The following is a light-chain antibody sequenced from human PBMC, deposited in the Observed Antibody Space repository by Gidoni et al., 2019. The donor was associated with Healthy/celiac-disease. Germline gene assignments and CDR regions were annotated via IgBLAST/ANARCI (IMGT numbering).Light chain of an antibody. CDR3: QQSYSTRIFT. J-gene: IGKJ3*01. CDR1: QSISSY. V-gene: IGKV1-39*01. CDR2: AAS. Sequence: DIQMTQSPSSLSASVGDRVTITCRASQSISSYLNWYQQKPGKAPKLLIYAASSLQSGVPSRFSGSGSGTDCTLTISSMQPEDFATYYCQQSYSTRIFTFGPGTKVDIK.